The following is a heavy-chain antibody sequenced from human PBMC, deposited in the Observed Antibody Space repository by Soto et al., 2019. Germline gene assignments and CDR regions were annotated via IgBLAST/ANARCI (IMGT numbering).Heavy chain of an antibody. V-gene: IGHV1-2*02. J-gene: IGHJ4*02. CDR3: ARGLYSSPAYFFDS. CDR2: INPKSGGT. D-gene: IGHD6-13*01. Sequence: QVQLVQSGAEVRKPGASVKVSCNVTGYTFSGHYLHWVRQAPGQGLEWMGWINPKSGGTNYAQKFQDRVTMTADTSFSAASMELTSLRYDDTAVFYCARGLYSSPAYFFDSWGQGTLVTVSS. CDR1: GYTFSGHY.